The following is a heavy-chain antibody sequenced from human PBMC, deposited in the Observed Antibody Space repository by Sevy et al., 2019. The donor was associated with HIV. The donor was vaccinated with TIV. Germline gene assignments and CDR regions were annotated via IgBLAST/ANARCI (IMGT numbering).Heavy chain of an antibody. J-gene: IGHJ4*02. CDR2: ISYDGIIK. V-gene: IGHV3-30*04. Sequence: GGSLRLSCAASVFTFNTHAMHWVRQAPGKGLEWVALISYDGIIKYYADSVKGRLTISRDNSKNTLSLQMNSLRIEDTAVYYCAREGGYTSAWSPGNYWGQGTLVTVSS. D-gene: IGHD6-19*01. CDR1: VFTFNTHA. CDR3: AREGGYTSAWSPGNY.